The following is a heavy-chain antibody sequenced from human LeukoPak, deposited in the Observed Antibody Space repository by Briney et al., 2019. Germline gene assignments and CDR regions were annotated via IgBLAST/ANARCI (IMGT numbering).Heavy chain of an antibody. J-gene: IGHJ6*03. CDR1: GFTFSDYY. CDR2: ISTRGSTI. Sequence: GGSLRLSCEASGFTFSDYYMSWIRQAPGKGLEWLSYISTRGSTIYYADSVKGRFTISRDNAKNSLYLQMNSLRAEDTAVYYCARDPYSGNYGAYYYYYMDVWGKGTTVTISS. CDR3: ARDPYSGNYGAYYYYYMDV. D-gene: IGHD1-26*01. V-gene: IGHV3-11*04.